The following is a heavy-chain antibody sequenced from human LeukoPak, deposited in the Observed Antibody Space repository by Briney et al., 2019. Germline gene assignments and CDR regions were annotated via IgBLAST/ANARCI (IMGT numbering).Heavy chain of an antibody. D-gene: IGHD2-15*01. V-gene: IGHV4-30-4*01. J-gene: IGHJ5*02. CDR1: GGSISSGDYY. Sequence: SETLSLTCTVSGGSISSGDYYWSWIRQPPGKGLEWIGYIYYSGSTYYNPSLKSRVTISVDTSKNQFSLKLSSVTAADTAVYYCARVGGCSGGSCYSGDWFDPWGQGTLVTVSS. CDR3: ARVGGCSGGSCYSGDWFDP. CDR2: IYYSGST.